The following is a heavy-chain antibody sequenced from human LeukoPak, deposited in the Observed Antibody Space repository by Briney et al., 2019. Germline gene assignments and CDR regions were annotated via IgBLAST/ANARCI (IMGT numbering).Heavy chain of an antibody. CDR2: ISAYNGNT. CDR1: GYTFTSYG. J-gene: IGHJ3*02. V-gene: IGHV1-18*01. Sequence: GASVKVSCKASGYTFTSYGISWVRQAPGQGLEWMGWISAYNGNTNYAQKLQGRVTMTTDTSTSTAYMELRSLRSDDTAVYYCARDPNTMVRGVISGDAFDIWGQGTMVTVSS. CDR3: ARDPNTMVRGVISGDAFDI. D-gene: IGHD3-10*01.